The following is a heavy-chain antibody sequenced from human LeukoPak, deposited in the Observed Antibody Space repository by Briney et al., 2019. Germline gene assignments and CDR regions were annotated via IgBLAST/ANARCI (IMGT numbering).Heavy chain of an antibody. CDR3: ARGIPHYDILTGYYTPNSFDY. CDR1: GFAFSSYR. D-gene: IGHD3-9*01. CDR2: INPGGSST. V-gene: IGHV3-74*01. Sequence: GGSLRLSCAASGFAFSSYRMHWVRQVPGKGLVWVSRINPGGSSTAYADSVKGRFTISRDNAKNTLYLQMNSLRAEDTAVYYCARGIPHYDILTGYYTPNSFDYWGQGTLVTGSS. J-gene: IGHJ4*02.